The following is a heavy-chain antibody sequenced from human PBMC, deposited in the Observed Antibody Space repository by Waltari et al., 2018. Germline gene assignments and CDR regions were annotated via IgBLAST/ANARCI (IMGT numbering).Heavy chain of an antibody. D-gene: IGHD3-3*01. V-gene: IGHV3-53*01. CDR3: ARGTTYYDFWSGYKYYFDY. Sequence: EVQLVESGGGLIQPGGSLRLSCAASGFTVSSNYMSWVRQAPGKGLEWVAVIYSGGSTYYADSVKGRFTISRDNSKNTLYLQMNSLRAEDTAVYYCARGTTYYDFWSGYKYYFDYWGQGTLVTVSS. CDR2: IYSGGST. CDR1: GFTVSSNY. J-gene: IGHJ4*02.